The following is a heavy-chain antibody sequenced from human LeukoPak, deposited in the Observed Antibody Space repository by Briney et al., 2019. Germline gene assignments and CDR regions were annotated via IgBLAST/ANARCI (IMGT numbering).Heavy chain of an antibody. J-gene: IGHJ4*02. CDR2: IYYSGST. V-gene: IGHV4-30-4*02. D-gene: IGHD5-12*01. Sequence: SETLSLTCTVSGGSISSGDSYWGWIRQPPGKGLEWIGYIYYSGSTYYNPSLKSRVTMSLDTSKNQFSLKLSSVTAADTAVYYCARARGGYDKYYFDYWGQGTLVTVSS. CDR1: GGSISSGDSY. CDR3: ARARGGYDKYYFDY.